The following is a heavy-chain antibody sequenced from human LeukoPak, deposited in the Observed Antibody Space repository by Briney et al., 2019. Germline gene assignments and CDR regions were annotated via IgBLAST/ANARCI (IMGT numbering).Heavy chain of an antibody. D-gene: IGHD1-26*01. CDR3: ATDSTRPWGATFFDF. J-gene: IGHJ4*02. CDR1: GFTFSNAW. Sequence: KAGGSLRLSCAASGFTFSNAWMTWVRQAPGKGLEWVGRIKSKTDGGTTDYAAPVKDRFTISRHDSKNTLYLQMSSLKTEDTAVYYCATDSTRPWGATFFDFWGQGTLVTVSS. CDR2: IKSKTDGGTT. V-gene: IGHV3-15*01.